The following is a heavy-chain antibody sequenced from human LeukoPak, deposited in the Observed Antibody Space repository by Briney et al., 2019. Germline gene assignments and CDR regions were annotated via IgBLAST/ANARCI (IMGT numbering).Heavy chain of an antibody. D-gene: IGHD3-10*01. CDR2: ISHIGNT. Sequence: PSGTLSLTCAVSGGSISSSNWWSWVRQPPGKGLEWIGEISHIGNTNYNPSLKSRVTISVDTSKNQFSLKLSSVTAADTAVYYCARDSGYYGSGSYVYFDYWGQGTLVTVSS. V-gene: IGHV4-4*02. CDR1: GGSISSSNW. CDR3: ARDSGYYGSGSYVYFDY. J-gene: IGHJ4*02.